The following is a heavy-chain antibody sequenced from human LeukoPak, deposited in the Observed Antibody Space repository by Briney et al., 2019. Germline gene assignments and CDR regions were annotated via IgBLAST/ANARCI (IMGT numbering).Heavy chain of an antibody. CDR3: ARGPRGGFDP. Sequence: GGSLRLSCAASGFTFDDYAMHWVRQAPGKGLEWVSGISWNSGSIGYADSVKGRFTISRDNAKNSLYLQMNSLRAEDTAVYYCARGPRGGFDPWGQGTLVTVSS. D-gene: IGHD3-10*01. CDR1: GFTFDDYA. V-gene: IGHV3-9*01. J-gene: IGHJ5*02. CDR2: ISWNSGSI.